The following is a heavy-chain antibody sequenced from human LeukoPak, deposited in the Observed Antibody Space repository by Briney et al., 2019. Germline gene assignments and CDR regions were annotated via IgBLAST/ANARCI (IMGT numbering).Heavy chain of an antibody. CDR3: ARGQPEYYYYYMDV. CDR1: GYSISSGYY. V-gene: IGHV4-38-2*02. CDR2: IYHSGST. J-gene: IGHJ6*03. Sequence: SETLSLTCTVSGYSISSGYYWGWIRQPPGKGLEWIGSIYHSGSTYYNPSLKSRVTISVDTSKNQFSLKLSSVTAADTAVYYCARGQPEYYYYYMDVWGKGTTVTVSS. D-gene: IGHD2-2*01.